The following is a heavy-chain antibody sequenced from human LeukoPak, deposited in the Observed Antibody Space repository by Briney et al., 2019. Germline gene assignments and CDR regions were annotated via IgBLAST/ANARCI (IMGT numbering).Heavy chain of an antibody. CDR3: ARAPYCSGGSCYSGSYYYHMDV. J-gene: IGHJ6*03. D-gene: IGHD2-15*01. V-gene: IGHV4-34*01. Sequence: SETLSLTCAVYGGSFSGYYWSWIRQPPGKGLEWIGEINHSGSTNYNPSLKSRVTISVDTSKNQFSLKLSSVTAADTAVYYCARAPYCSGGSCYSGSYYYHMDVWGKGTTVTVSS. CDR2: INHSGST. CDR1: GGSFSGYY.